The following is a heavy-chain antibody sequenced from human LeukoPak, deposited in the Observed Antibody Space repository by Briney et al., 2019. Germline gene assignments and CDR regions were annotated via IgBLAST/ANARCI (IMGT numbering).Heavy chain of an antibody. CDR3: ARDRYSSGWGIYYLDY. D-gene: IGHD6-19*01. CDR2: ISPSGGST. J-gene: IGHJ4*02. V-gene: IGHV1-46*01. CDR1: GYTFTSNY. Sequence: ASVKVSCKAFGYTFTSNYMHWVRQAPGQGPEWMGVISPSGGSTTYAQKFQGRVTLTRDMSTSTDYLELSSLRSEDTAVYYCARDRYSSGWGIYYLDYWGQGTLVTVSS.